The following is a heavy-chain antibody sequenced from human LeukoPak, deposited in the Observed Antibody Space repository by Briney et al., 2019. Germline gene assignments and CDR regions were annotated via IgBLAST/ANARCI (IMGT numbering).Heavy chain of an antibody. CDR3: ARHYDLWSAYSY. J-gene: IGHJ4*02. Sequence: GSLRLSCAASGFNFNTYNMNWVRQAPGKGLEWIGEIYYTGSVNYNLSLGSRVTISRDTSKSQFSLMLRSVTAADTAVYYCARHYDLWSAYSYWGQGLLVTVSS. D-gene: IGHD3-3*01. CDR1: GFNFNTYNM. CDR2: IYYTGSV. V-gene: IGHV4-4*02.